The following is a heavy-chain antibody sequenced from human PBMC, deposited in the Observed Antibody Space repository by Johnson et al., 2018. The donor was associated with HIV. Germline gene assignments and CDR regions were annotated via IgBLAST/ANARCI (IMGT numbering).Heavy chain of an antibody. CDR1: GFTFSNAW. V-gene: IGHV3-66*01. Sequence: VQLVESGGGLVKPGGSLRLSCAASGFTFSNAWMSWVRQAPGKGLEWVSVIYSGGSTYYVDSVKGRFTISRDNAKNTLYLQMNSLRAEDTAVYYCAKDRGTAMDNDAFDIWGQGTMVTVSS. D-gene: IGHD5-18*01. J-gene: IGHJ3*02. CDR3: AKDRGTAMDNDAFDI. CDR2: IYSGGST.